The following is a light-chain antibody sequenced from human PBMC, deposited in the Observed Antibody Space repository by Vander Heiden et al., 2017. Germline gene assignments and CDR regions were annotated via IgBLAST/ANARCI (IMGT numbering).Light chain of an antibody. CDR3: QTWDTDIRV. Sequence: LVLTHSPSAAAFLGTSVKPTCTLSSWHSSYAIAWKQQQTENGPRYLMKLNSNSRNSKGDGIPDRFSGSSSGAERYLTISSLQSGDEADYYCQTWDTDIRVFGGGTKLTVL. CDR1: SWHSSYA. CDR2: LNSNSRN. J-gene: IGLJ3*02. V-gene: IGLV4-69*01.